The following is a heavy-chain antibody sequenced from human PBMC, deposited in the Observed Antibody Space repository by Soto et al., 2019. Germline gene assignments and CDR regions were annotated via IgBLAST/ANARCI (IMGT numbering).Heavy chain of an antibody. Sequence: SETLSLTCTVSGGSITSYYWSWIRQPPGKGLEWIGYIYHSGSANYNPSLKSRVTISADTSKNQFSLKLSSVTAADTAVYYCAREGPASTNWFDPWGQGTLVTVSS. CDR1: GGSITSYY. CDR2: IYHSGSA. J-gene: IGHJ5*02. D-gene: IGHD3-16*01. V-gene: IGHV4-59*01. CDR3: AREGPASTNWFDP.